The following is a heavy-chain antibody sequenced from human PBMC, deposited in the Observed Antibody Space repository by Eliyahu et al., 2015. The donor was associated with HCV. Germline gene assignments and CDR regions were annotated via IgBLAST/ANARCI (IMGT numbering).Heavy chain of an antibody. V-gene: IGHV3-11*01. J-gene: IGHJ6*04. D-gene: IGHD6-19*01. CDR3: ARNPHSSGRNYYYGMDV. CDR1: GFXFSDYY. Sequence: QVQLVESGGGLVKPGGSLRXSCAASGFXFSDYYMSWFRQAPGKGLEWVSYISSSGSTIYYADSVKGRFTISRDNAKNSLYLQMNSLRAEDTAVYYCARNPHSSGRNYYYGMDVWGKGTTVTVSS. CDR2: ISSSGSTI.